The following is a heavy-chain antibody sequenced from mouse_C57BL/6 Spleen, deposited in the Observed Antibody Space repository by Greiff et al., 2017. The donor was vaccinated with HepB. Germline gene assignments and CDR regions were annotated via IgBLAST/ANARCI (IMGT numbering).Heavy chain of an antibody. V-gene: IGHV14-4*01. CDR2: IDPENGDT. Sequence: EVKLQQSGAELVRPGASVKLSCTASGFNIKDDYMHWVKQRPEQGLEWIGWIDPENGDTEYASKFQGKATITADTSSNTAYLQLSSLTSEDTAVYYCTTRLGYYGSNPFDYWGQGTTLTVSS. CDR3: TTRLGYYGSNPFDY. J-gene: IGHJ2*01. CDR1: GFNIKDDY. D-gene: IGHD1-1*01.